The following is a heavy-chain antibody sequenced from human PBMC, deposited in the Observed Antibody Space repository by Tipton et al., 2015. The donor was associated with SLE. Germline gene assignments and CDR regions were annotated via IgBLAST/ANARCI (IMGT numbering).Heavy chain of an antibody. D-gene: IGHD4-11*01. CDR3: ARHSSVTTRIFQH. Sequence: LRLSCGVYGGSFSGYYWSWIRQPPGKGLEWIGEINHSGSTNYNPSLKSRVTISVDTSKNQFSLKLSSVTAADTAVYYCARHSSVTTRIFQHWGQGTLVTVSS. CDR1: GGSFSGYY. J-gene: IGHJ1*01. CDR2: INHSGST. V-gene: IGHV4-34*01.